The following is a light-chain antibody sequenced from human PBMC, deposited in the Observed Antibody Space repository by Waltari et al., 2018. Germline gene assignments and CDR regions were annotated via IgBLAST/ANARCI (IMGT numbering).Light chain of an antibody. J-gene: IGKJ2*01. CDR1: QSISTW. V-gene: IGKV1-5*03. CDR3: QQYNSYSPGDT. Sequence: DIQMTQSPSTLSASVGDRVPITCRASQSISTWLAWYQQKPGKAPKLLIYKASFLESGVPSRFSGSGSGTEFTLTISSLQPDDFATYYCQQYNSYSPGDTFGPGTKLEIK. CDR2: KAS.